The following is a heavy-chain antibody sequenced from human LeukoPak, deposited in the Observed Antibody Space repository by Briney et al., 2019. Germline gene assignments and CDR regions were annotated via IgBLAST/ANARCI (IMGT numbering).Heavy chain of an antibody. CDR2: IYHTGST. V-gene: IGHV4-59*01. CDR3: ARRVRNSSGWQDYL. D-gene: IGHD6-25*01. CDR1: GGSISSYY. J-gene: IGHJ4*02. Sequence: SETLSLTCTVSGGSISSYYWSWIRQPPGKGLEWIANIYHTGSTNYNPSLSSRVTISIDTAKNQFSLKLTSVPAADTAVYYCARRVRNSSGWQDYLGARETRFTVSS.